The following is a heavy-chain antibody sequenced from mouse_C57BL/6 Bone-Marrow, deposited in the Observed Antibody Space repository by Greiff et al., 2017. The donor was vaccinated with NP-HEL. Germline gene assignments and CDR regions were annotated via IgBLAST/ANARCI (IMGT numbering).Heavy chain of an antibody. Sequence: VQLQQSGAELVRPGDSVKLSCTASGFNIKDDYMHWVKQRPEQGLEWLGWIDPENGDTEYASKFQGKATITADTSSNTAYLQLSSLTSEDTAVYYCTTRWLLLYWGQGTTLTVSS. V-gene: IGHV14-4*01. CDR1: GFNIKDDY. J-gene: IGHJ2*01. CDR3: TTRWLLLY. CDR2: IDPENGDT. D-gene: IGHD2-3*01.